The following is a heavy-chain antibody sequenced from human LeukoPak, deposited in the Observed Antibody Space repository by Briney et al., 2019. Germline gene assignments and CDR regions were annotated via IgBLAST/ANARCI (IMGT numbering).Heavy chain of an antibody. CDR2: IIPIFGTA. CDR1: GGTFSSYA. J-gene: IGHJ4*02. CDR3: ARAPKGGSYFGY. D-gene: IGHD3-16*01. V-gene: IGHV1-69*13. Sequence: SVKVSCKASGGTFSSYAISWVRQAPGQGLEWMGGIIPIFGTANCAQKFQGRVTITADESTSTAYMELSSLRSEDTAVYYCARAPKGGSYFGYWGQGTLVTVSS.